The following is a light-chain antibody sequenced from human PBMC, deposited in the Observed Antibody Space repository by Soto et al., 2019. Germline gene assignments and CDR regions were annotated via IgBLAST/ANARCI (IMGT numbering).Light chain of an antibody. CDR2: EVT. Sequence: QSVLTQSPSASGSPGQSVSISCTRTSSDVGGYNYVSWYQQYPGRAPKLMIYEVTKRPSGVPDRFSGSKSGNTASLTVSGLQAEDEADYYCSSYAASNNFYFVFGGGTKVTVL. V-gene: IGLV2-8*01. CDR1: SSDVGGYNY. J-gene: IGLJ3*02. CDR3: SSYAASNNFYFV.